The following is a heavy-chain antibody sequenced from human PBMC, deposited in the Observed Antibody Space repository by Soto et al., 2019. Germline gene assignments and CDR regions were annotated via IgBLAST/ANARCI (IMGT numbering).Heavy chain of an antibody. V-gene: IGHV3-30-3*01. J-gene: IGHJ1*01. Sequence: QVQLVESGGGVVQPGRSLRLSCAASGFTFSSYAMHWVRQAPGKGLEWVAVISYDGSNKYYADSVKGRFTISRDNSKNTLYLKRNSVTAEDTAVYYCASPTPRDYDILTCTTVCGHGNLVTVSS. CDR3: ASPTPRDYDILTCTTV. CDR2: ISYDGSNK. CDR1: GFTFSSYA. D-gene: IGHD3-9*01.